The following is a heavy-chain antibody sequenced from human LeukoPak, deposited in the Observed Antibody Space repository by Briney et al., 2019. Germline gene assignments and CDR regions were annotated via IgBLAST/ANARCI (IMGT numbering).Heavy chain of an antibody. D-gene: IGHD5-18*01. CDR1: GGSFSGYY. V-gene: IGHV4-34*01. CDR3: ARTAMVSFEPLCFDY. J-gene: IGHJ4*02. CDR2: INHSGST. Sequence: PSETLSLTCAVYGGSFSGYYWSWIRQPPGKGLEWIGEINHSGSTNYNPSLKSRVTISVDTSKNQFSLKLSSVTAADTAVYYCARTAMVSFEPLCFDYWGQGTLVTVSS.